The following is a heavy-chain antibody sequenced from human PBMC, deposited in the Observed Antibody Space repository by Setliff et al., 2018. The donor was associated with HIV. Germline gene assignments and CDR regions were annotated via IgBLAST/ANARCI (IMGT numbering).Heavy chain of an antibody. J-gene: IGHJ4*02. CDR2: IYYSGST. D-gene: IGHD4-17*01. Sequence: SETLSLTCTVSGGSISSSSYYWGWIRQPPGKGLEWIGSIYYSGSTYYNPSLKSRVTISVDTSKNQFSLKLTSVTAADTAVYYCARHAPGSAYGDAYHFDHWGQGTLVTVSS. V-gene: IGHV4-39*01. CDR3: ARHAPGSAYGDAYHFDH. CDR1: GGSISSSSYY.